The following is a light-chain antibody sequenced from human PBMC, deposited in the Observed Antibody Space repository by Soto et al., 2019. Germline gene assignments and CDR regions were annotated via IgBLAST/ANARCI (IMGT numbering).Light chain of an antibody. CDR3: SSYAGSNHLM. CDR2: EVS. Sequence: QSALTQPPSASGSPGQSVTISCTGTSSDVGGYNYVSWYQQHPGKAPKLMIYEVSQRPSGVPHRFSGSKSGNTASLTVSGLQAEDEADYYCSSYAGSNHLMFGGGTKLTVL. V-gene: IGLV2-8*01. J-gene: IGLJ3*02. CDR1: SSDVGGYNY.